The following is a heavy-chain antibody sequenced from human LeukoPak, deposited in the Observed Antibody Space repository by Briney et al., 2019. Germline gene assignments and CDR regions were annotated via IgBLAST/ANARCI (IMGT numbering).Heavy chain of an antibody. D-gene: IGHD6-13*01. CDR3: AKGSSSWYPAPSYFDY. Sequence: GGSLRLSCAASGFTFSSYWMSWVRQAPGKGLEWVANIKQDGSEKYYVDSVKGRFTISRDNAKNSLYLQMNSLRAEDMAFYYCAKGSSSWYPAPSYFDYWGQGSLVTVSS. CDR2: IKQDGSEK. J-gene: IGHJ4*02. V-gene: IGHV3-7*03. CDR1: GFTFSSYW.